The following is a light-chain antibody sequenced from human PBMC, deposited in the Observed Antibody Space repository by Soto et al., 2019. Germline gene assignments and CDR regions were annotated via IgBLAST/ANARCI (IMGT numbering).Light chain of an antibody. CDR3: TSWTTSTTMI. J-gene: IGLJ2*01. V-gene: IGLV2-14*03. Sequence: QSVLTQPASVSGSPGQSITISCTGTSSDIGAYNFVSWYQQHPGKAPKLMLYDVNIRPSGVSHRFSGSKSGNTASLTISGLQADDEADYYCTSWTTSTTMIFGGGTQLTVL. CDR2: DVN. CDR1: SSDIGAYNF.